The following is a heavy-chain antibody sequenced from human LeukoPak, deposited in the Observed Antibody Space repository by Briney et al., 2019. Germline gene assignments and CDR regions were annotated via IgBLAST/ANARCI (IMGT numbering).Heavy chain of an antibody. Sequence: AGGSLRLSCAASGSGFTFNNYWMHWVRQAPGKGLVWVSRINADGSTTSYADSVRGRFTISRDNAKNTLYLQMNSLRAEDTAVYYCAELGITMIGGVWGKGTTVTISS. J-gene: IGHJ6*04. CDR1: GSGFTFNNYW. CDR3: AELGITMIGGV. D-gene: IGHD3-10*02. CDR2: INADGSTT. V-gene: IGHV3-74*01.